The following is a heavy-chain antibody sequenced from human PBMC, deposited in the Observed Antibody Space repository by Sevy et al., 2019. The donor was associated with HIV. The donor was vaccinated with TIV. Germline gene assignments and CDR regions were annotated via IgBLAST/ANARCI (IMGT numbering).Heavy chain of an antibody. Sequence: GGSLRLSCAASGFTFSSYAMHWVRQAPGKGLEWVAVISCDGSNKYYADSVKGRFTISRDNSKNTLYLQMNSLRAEDTSVYYCARASLLIRGYYHVDYWGQGTLVTVSS. V-gene: IGHV3-30-3*01. CDR1: GFTFSSYA. CDR3: ARASLLIRGYYHVDY. CDR2: ISCDGSNK. J-gene: IGHJ4*02. D-gene: IGHD3-10*01.